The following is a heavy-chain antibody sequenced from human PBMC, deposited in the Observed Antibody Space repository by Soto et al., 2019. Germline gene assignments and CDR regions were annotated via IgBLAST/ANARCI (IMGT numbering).Heavy chain of an antibody. D-gene: IGHD3-10*01. J-gene: IGHJ5*02. CDR3: VKDYDGLLSLLDA. V-gene: IGHV3-23*01. CDR2: VTGSGGAT. CDR1: GFTFNAHA. Sequence: GGSLRLSCAASGFTFNAHAMSWVRQAPGKGLEWVAVVTGSGGATYYADSVKGRFTISRDNSKNTMYLQMNSLRAEDSALYYCVKDYDGLLSLLDAWGQGALVTVSS.